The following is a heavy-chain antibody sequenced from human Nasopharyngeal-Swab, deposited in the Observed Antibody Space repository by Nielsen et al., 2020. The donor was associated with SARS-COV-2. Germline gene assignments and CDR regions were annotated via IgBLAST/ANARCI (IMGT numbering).Heavy chain of an antibody. CDR1: GFTFSSYA. D-gene: IGHD5-18*01. V-gene: IGHV3-30-3*01. CDR3: ARPRGYSYGTYFDY. Sequence: GGSLRLSCAASGFTFSSYAMHWVRQAPGKGREWVAVISYDGSNKYYADSVKGRFTISRDNSKNTLYLQMNSLRAEDTAVYYCARPRGYSYGTYFDYWGQGTLVTVSS. J-gene: IGHJ4*02. CDR2: ISYDGSNK.